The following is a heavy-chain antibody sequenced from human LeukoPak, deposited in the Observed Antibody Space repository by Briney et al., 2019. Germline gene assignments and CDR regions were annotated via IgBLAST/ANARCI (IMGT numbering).Heavy chain of an antibody. J-gene: IGHJ6*03. Sequence: PSETLSLTCTASGASISTATYCWGWIRQSPGKGLEWIAKIYYSGSTYYNPSLMSRVTISIDMSKNQFSLNLSSVTAADTALYYCARVDHYYFYMDVWGKGTTVTVSS. CDR1: GASISTATYC. CDR3: ARVDHYYFYMDV. V-gene: IGHV4-39*01. CDR2: IYYSGST.